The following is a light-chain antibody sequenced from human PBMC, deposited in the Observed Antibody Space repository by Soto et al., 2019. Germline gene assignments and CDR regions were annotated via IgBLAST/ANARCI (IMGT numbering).Light chain of an antibody. J-gene: IGLJ2*01. CDR1: SGDVGGYNS. Sequence: QSALTQPASVSGSPGQSITISCTGTSGDVGGYNSVSWYQQHPGKAPKLMIYEVSNRPSGVSNRFSGSKSGNTASLTISGLQAEDEADYYCSSYTSSVTVAFGGGTKLTVL. CDR3: SSYTSSVTVA. V-gene: IGLV2-14*01. CDR2: EVS.